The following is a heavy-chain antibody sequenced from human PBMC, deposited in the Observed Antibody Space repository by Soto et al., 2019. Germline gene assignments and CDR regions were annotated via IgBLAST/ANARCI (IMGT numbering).Heavy chain of an antibody. CDR1: GYTFTSYA. J-gene: IGHJ5*02. CDR2: MNPNSGNT. V-gene: IGHV1-8*01. CDR3: AICENGGCSLFNWFDP. Sequence: ASVKASSKASGYTFTSYAINWVRQANGQGLEWMGWMNPNSGNTGCAQKFQGRVTMARNTSISTAYMELSSLRSEDTAVYYCAICENGGCSLFNWFDPWGQGSLVTVSS. D-gene: IGHD2-15*01.